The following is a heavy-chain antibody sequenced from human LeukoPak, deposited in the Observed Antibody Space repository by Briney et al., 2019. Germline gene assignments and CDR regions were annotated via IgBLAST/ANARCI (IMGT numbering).Heavy chain of an antibody. CDR3: ARPQETTVTHFDY. V-gene: IGHV3-30*03. D-gene: IGHD4-17*01. CDR2: ISYDGSNK. J-gene: IGHJ4*02. CDR1: GFTFSSYG. Sequence: GGSLRLSCAASGFTFSSYGMHWVRQAPGKGLEWVAVISYDGSNKYYADSVKGRFTISRDNSKNTLYLQMNSLRAEDTAVYYCARPQETTVTHFDYWGQGNLVTVSS.